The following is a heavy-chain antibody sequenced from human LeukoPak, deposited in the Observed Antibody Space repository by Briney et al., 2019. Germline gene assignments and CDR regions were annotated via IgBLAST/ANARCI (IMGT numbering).Heavy chain of an antibody. CDR2: IKTDGRNT. J-gene: IGHJ3*01. V-gene: IGHV3-74*01. CDR1: GFTFRNYY. CDR3: ARDFLHVGG. Sequence: GGSLRLSCAASGFTFRNYYMIWVRQAPGKGLVWVSRIKTDGRNTNYTDSVKGRFTISRDNAKNTLYLQMSSLRAEDTAVYYCARDFLHVGGWGQGTMVTVSS. D-gene: IGHD3-16*01.